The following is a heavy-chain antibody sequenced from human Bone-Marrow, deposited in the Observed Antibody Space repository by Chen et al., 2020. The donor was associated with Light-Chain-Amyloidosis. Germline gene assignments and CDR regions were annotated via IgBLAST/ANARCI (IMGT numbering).Heavy chain of an antibody. D-gene: IGHD3-22*01. J-gene: IGHJ2*01. CDR3: ARATDSRGFYARYFDP. Sequence: QVQLQESGPGLVKPSETLSLTCTISGGSIGNYYWSWLRQPPGKGLEWIGYIYDSGGHNYSPSHRGRVSLSVDTSKIQFSVRLSTVTAGDTATYYCARATDSRGFYARYFDPWGRGTLVTVSS. CDR1: GGSIGNYY. CDR2: IYDSGGH. V-gene: IGHV4-59*01.